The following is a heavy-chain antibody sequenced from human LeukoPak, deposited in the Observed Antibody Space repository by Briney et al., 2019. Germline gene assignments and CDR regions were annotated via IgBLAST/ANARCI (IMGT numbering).Heavy chain of an antibody. V-gene: IGHV4-39*01. J-gene: IGHJ5*02. D-gene: IGHD3-9*01. CDR3: AKVGSYYDILTGYYDNWFDP. Sequence: SETQSLTCTVSGGSISSSSYYWGWIRQPPGKGLEWIGSIYYSGSTYYNPSLKSRVTISVDTSKNQFSLKLSSVTAADTAVYYCAKVGSYYDILTGYYDNWFDPWGQGTLVTVSS. CDR2: IYYSGST. CDR1: GGSISSSSYY.